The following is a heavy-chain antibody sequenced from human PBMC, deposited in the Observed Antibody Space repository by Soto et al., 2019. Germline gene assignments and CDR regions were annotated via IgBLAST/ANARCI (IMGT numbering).Heavy chain of an antibody. D-gene: IGHD3-16*01. Sequence: QVQLVESGGGVVQPGRSLRLSCAASGFTFSSYGMHWVRQAPGKGLEWVAVISYDGSNKYYADSVKGRFTISRDNSKNPXXLQMNSLRAEDTAVYYCAKGRRFGGDLPLEDAFDIWGQGTMVTVSS. CDR3: AKGRRFGGDLPLEDAFDI. CDR2: ISYDGSNK. J-gene: IGHJ3*02. V-gene: IGHV3-30*18. CDR1: GFTFSSYG.